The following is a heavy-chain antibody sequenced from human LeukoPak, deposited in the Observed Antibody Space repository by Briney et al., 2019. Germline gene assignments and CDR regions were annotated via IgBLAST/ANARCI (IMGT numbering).Heavy chain of an antibody. Sequence: SETLSLTCTVSGGSIRSYYWSWIRQPAGKRLEWIARIYSSGSTNYNPSLKSRVTMSVDTSKNQFSLKLSSVTAADTAVYYCASPVGWFDDAFDIWGQGTMVTVSS. CDR3: ASPVGWFDDAFDI. CDR2: IYSSGST. CDR1: GGSIRSYY. D-gene: IGHD2-15*01. V-gene: IGHV4-4*07. J-gene: IGHJ3*02.